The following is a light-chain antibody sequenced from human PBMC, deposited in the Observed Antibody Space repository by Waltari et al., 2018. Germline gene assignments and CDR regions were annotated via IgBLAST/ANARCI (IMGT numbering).Light chain of an antibody. J-gene: IGKJ2*01. CDR2: GAS. Sequence: IVLTQSPGTLSLSPGERATLSCRASQSVTNNHLAWYQQKPGQAPRLLSHGASSRDTGIPDRFSGSGSGTDFNLTITRLEPEDVAVYYCHQYGSSPDTFGQGTKVQIK. CDR3: HQYGSSPDT. V-gene: IGKV3-20*01. CDR1: QSVTNNH.